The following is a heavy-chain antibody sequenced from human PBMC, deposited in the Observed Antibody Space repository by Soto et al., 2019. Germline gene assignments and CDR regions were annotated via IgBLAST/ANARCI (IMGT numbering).Heavy chain of an antibody. J-gene: IGHJ5*02. CDR2: INHSGST. Sequence: QVQLQQWGAGLLKPSETLSLTCAVYGGSFSGYYWSWIRQPPGKGLEWIGEINHSGSTNYNPSLKSRITLAVDSSRTQCSLMLSSVTAADTAVYYCARYAADGSGNWCAPWGQGTRVTVSS. D-gene: IGHD6-13*01. V-gene: IGHV4-34*01. CDR3: ARYAADGSGNWCAP. CDR1: GGSFSGYY.